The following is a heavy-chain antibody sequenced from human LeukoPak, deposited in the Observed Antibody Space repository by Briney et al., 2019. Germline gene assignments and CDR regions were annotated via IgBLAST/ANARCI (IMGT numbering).Heavy chain of an antibody. D-gene: IGHD4/OR15-4a*01. V-gene: IGHV3-73*01. J-gene: IGHJ4*02. Sequence: GGSLKLSCAASGFTFSDSAFHWVRQASGKGLEWVGRIRSKPNNYAAAYTASVKGRFTISRDDSKNTAYLQMNSLNTEDTAMYYCTRHLIGATPFDYWGQGTLVSVSS. CDR2: IRSKPNNYAA. CDR1: GFTFSDSA. CDR3: TRHLIGATPFDY.